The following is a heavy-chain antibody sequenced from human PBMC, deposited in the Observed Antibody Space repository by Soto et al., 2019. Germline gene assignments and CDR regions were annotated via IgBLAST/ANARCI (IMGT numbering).Heavy chain of an antibody. J-gene: IGHJ4*02. Sequence: QVQLVQSGAEVKKPGSSVKVSCTASGGTFNSYTINWVRQAPGQGVEWVGRVNPIVGMANSAQKCQGRVTITAEKTPRKAYMDLTSLKSEDTAVYYCATSYGSGSAHFDSWAQGTRVTVSS. D-gene: IGHD3-10*01. V-gene: IGHV1-69*02. CDR2: VNPIVGMA. CDR3: ATSYGSGSAHFDS. CDR1: GGTFNSYT.